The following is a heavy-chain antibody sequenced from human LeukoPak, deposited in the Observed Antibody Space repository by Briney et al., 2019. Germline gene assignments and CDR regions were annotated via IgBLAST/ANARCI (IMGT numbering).Heavy chain of an antibody. CDR2: IYYSGST. J-gene: IGHJ2*01. V-gene: IGHV4-59*01. Sequence: SETLSLTCTVSGGSIRSYYWSWIRQPPGKGLEWIAYIYYSGSTNYNPSLKSRVTISMDTSKNQFSLRLSSVTAADTAVYYCARVYYANSYDYWFFDLWGRGTLVTVSS. D-gene: IGHD2-2*01. CDR1: GGSIRSYY. CDR3: ARVYYANSYDYWFFDL.